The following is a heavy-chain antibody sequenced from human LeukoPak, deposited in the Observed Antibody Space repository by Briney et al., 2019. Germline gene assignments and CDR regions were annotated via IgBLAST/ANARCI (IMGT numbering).Heavy chain of an antibody. CDR2: ISWDGGST. Sequence: PGGSLRLSCAASGFTFDDYAMHWVRQAPGKGLEWVSLISWDGGSTYYADSVKGRFTISRDNAKNSLYLQMNSLKTEDTAVYYCASTPGYSYGNDAFDMWGQGTMVTVSS. V-gene: IGHV3-43D*03. D-gene: IGHD5-18*01. CDR1: GFTFDDYA. J-gene: IGHJ3*02. CDR3: ASTPGYSYGNDAFDM.